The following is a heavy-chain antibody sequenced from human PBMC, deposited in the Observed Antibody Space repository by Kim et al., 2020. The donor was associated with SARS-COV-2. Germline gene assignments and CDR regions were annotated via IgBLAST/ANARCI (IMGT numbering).Heavy chain of an antibody. V-gene: IGHV3-48*03. J-gene: IGHJ6*02. CDR1: GFTFSSYE. D-gene: IGHD5-18*01. CDR2: ISSSGSTI. CDR3: ARGPQFSYGNSRVYYGMDV. Sequence: GSLRLSCAASGFTFSSYEMNWVRQAPGKGLEWVSYISSSGSTIYYADSVKGRFTISRDNAKNSLYLQMNSLRAEDTAVYYCARGPQFSYGNSRVYYGMDVWGQGTTVTVSS.